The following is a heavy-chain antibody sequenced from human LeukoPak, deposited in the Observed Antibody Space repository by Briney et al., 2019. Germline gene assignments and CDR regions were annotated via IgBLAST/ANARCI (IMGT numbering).Heavy chain of an antibody. CDR3: VKGWDSSGYYAFDI. V-gene: IGHV1-2*02. CDR1: GYAFTGFH. J-gene: IGHJ3*02. Sequence: ASVNVSCKASGYAFTGFHIHWVRQAPGQGPEWMAWINPNSGGTKYAQKFQGRGTKTRDTSISPAYMEMSRLTSDDTAVYYCVKGWDSSGYYAFDIWGQGTMVTVSS. D-gene: IGHD3-22*01. CDR2: INPNSGGT.